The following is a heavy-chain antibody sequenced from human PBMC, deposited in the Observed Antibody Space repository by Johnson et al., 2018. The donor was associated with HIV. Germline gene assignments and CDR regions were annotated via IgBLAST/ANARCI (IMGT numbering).Heavy chain of an antibody. CDR3: AKDRGTAMDNDAFDI. Sequence: QVQLMESGGGVVQPGKSLRLSCAASGFTFSDYYMSWIRQAPGKGLEWVSYISSSGSTIYYTASVKGRFTISRDNARNSLYLQMNSLRAEDTAVYYCAKDRGTAMDNDAFDIWGQGTMVTVSS. V-gene: IGHV3-11*04. CDR2: ISSSGSTI. CDR1: GFTFSDYY. D-gene: IGHD5-18*01. J-gene: IGHJ3*02.